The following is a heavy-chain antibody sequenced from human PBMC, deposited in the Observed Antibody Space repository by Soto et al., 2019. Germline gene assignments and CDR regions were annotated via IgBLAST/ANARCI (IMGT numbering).Heavy chain of an antibody. CDR1: GGSISSGGYS. CDR3: ASDSRVGYDILAQYGMDV. J-gene: IGHJ6*02. D-gene: IGHD3-9*01. V-gene: IGHV4-30-2*01. Sequence: QLQLQDSGSGLVKPSQTLSPTGAVSGGSISSGGYSWSWIRQPPGKGLAWIGYIYHSGSTYYNPSPKSRVTISVDRSRNQSSLKLGSVTAADTAVYYCASDSRVGYDILAQYGMDVWGQGTTVTVCS. CDR2: IYHSGST.